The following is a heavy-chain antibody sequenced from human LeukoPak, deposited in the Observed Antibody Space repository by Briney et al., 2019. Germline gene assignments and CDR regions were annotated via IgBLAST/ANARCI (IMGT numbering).Heavy chain of an antibody. CDR1: GFTFSSYA. V-gene: IGHV3-23*01. D-gene: IGHD3-22*01. Sequence: GGSLRLSCAASGFTFSSYAMNWVRQAPGKGLEWVSAISGSGGSIYYADSVKGRFTISRDNSKNTLYLQMNSLRAEDTAVYYCAKDRGLGYYDSSGYPNFHFDYWGQGTLVTVSS. CDR3: AKDRGLGYYDSSGYPNFHFDY. J-gene: IGHJ4*02. CDR2: ISGSGGSI.